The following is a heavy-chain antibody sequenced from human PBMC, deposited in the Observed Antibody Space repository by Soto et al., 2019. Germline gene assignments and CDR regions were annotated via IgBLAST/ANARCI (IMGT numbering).Heavy chain of an antibody. CDR1: GGSMISYY. V-gene: IGHV4-59*08. J-gene: IGHJ5*01. CDR2: IYYAGST. CDR3: ERLIGNSWLAS. Sequence: LDTLSLTCTVSGGSMISYYWSWIRQPPGRGLEWIGFIYYAGSTKYNPSLNSRVTISVDTSKNQFSLQLNSVTPDDTAVYYCERLIGNSWLASWGQGTLVTVS.